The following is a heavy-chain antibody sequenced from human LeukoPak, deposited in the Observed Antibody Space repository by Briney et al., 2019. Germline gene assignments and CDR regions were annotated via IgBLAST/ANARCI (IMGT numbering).Heavy chain of an antibody. D-gene: IGHD2-8*02. Sequence: GGSLRLSCAASGFTFSDYYMSWIRQAPGKGLVWVSRIGPDGTGITYADSVKGRFTISRDIAKNTVYLQMNSLRAEDAALYYCTRVQAGRSGLMDVWGRGTTVTVSS. CDR3: TRVQAGRSGLMDV. V-gene: IGHV3-74*01. CDR1: GFTFSDYY. CDR2: IGPDGTGI. J-gene: IGHJ6*02.